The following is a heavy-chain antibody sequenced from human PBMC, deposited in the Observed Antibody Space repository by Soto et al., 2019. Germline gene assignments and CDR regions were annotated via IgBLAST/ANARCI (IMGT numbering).Heavy chain of an antibody. D-gene: IGHD6-13*01. CDR2: IIPIFGTA. Sequence: SVKVSCKASGGTFSSYAISWVRQAPGQGLEWMGGIIPIFGTANYTQKFQGRVTITADESTSTAYMELSSLRSEDTAVYYCARDPRYSSSWYGNFDYWGQGTLVTVSS. CDR1: GGTFSSYA. V-gene: IGHV1-69*13. J-gene: IGHJ4*02. CDR3: ARDPRYSSSWYGNFDY.